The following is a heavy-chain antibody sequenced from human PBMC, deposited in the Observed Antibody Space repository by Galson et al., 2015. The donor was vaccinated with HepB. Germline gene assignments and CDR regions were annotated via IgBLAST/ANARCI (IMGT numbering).Heavy chain of an antibody. CDR3: ARGRGPSHPYSFDY. Sequence: SLRLSCAASGFTVRTNYITWVRQAPGKGPDWVSIISGGGTTNYIDSVKGRFSISRDESKNTVYLHMNSLRAEDTAVYYCARGRGPSHPYSFDYWGQETMVTVS. V-gene: IGHV3-53*01. D-gene: IGHD3-10*01. CDR2: ISGGGTT. CDR1: GFTVRTNY. J-gene: IGHJ4*02.